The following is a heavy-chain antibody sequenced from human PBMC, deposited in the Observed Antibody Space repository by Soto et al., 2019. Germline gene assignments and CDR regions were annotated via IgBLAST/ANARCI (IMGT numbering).Heavy chain of an antibody. CDR2: IYYSGST. CDR1: GGSISSGGYY. V-gene: IGHV4-31*03. Sequence: SETLSLTCTVSGGSISSGGYYWSWIRQHPGKGLEWIGYIYYSGSTYYNPSLKSRVTISVDTSKNQFSLKLSSVTAADTAVYYCARDRRAIAAAGTPRVNWFDPWGQGTLVTVSS. CDR3: ARDRRAIAAAGTPRVNWFDP. J-gene: IGHJ5*02. D-gene: IGHD6-13*01.